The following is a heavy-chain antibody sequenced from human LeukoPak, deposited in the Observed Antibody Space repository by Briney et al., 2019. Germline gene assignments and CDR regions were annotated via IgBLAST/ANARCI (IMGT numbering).Heavy chain of an antibody. CDR2: IIPIFGTA. J-gene: IGHJ4*02. CDR3: ARDLVYCSSTGCSDY. Sequence: SVKVSCKASGGTFSSYAISWVRQAPGQGLEWMGGIIPIFGTANYAQKFQGRVTITADESTSTAYMELSSLRSEDTAVYYCARDLVYCSSTGCSDYWGQGTLVTVSS. D-gene: IGHD2-2*01. CDR1: GGTFSSYA. V-gene: IGHV1-69*01.